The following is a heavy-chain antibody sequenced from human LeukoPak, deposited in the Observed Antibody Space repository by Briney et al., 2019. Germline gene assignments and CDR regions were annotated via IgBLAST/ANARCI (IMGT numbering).Heavy chain of an antibody. V-gene: IGHV1-2*02. CDR3: ARDLVQLDAFDI. CDR1: GYTFTGYY. J-gene: IGHJ3*02. CDR2: INPNSGGT. D-gene: IGHD1-1*01. Sequence: GASVTVSCKASGYTFTGYYMHWVRQAPGQGLEWMGWINPNSGGTNYAQKFQGRVTMTRGTSISTAYMELSRLRSDDTAVYYCARDLVQLDAFDIWGQGTMVTVSS.